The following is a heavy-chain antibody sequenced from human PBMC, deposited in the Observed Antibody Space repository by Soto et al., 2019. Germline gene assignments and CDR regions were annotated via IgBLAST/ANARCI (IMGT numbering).Heavy chain of an antibody. D-gene: IGHD4-17*01. V-gene: IGHV4-59*08. CDR1: GGSINGYY. Sequence: SETLSLTCSVSGGSINGYYWSWFRQPPGKGLEWIGYIYYLGSTDYNPSLKSRVTISIDTSKNQFSLKLSSVTAADTAKYYCARVVTTVTTFFHYYYYMDVWGKGTTVTVSS. CDR2: IYYLGST. CDR3: ARVVTTVTTFFHYYYYMDV. J-gene: IGHJ6*03.